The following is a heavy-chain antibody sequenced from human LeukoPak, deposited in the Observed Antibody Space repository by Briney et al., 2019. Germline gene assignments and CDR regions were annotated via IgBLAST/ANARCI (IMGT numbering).Heavy chain of an antibody. J-gene: IGHJ4*02. CDR3: ARTTTYDILTGFSDY. V-gene: IGHV3-21*01. CDR2: ISSSSYI. Sequence: GGSLRLSCAASGFTFSSYSMNWVRQAPGKWLEWVSSISSSSYIYYADSVKGRFTISRDNAKKSLYLQMNSLRAEDTAVYYCARTTTYDILTGFSDYWGQGTLVTVSS. CDR1: GFTFSSYS. D-gene: IGHD3-9*01.